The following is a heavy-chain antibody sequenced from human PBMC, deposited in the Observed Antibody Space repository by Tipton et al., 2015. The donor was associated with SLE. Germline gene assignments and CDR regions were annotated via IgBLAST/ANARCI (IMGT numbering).Heavy chain of an antibody. V-gene: IGHV4-34*01. CDR1: GGSISSDY. D-gene: IGHD6-13*01. J-gene: IGHJ4*02. Sequence: TLSLTCTVSGGSISSDYWSWIRQPPGKGLEWIGEINHSGSTNYNPSLKSRVTISVDTTKNQFSLKLSSVTAADTAVYYCARNGAGGILPLDYWGQGTLVTVSS. CDR3: ARNGAGGILPLDY. CDR2: INHSGST.